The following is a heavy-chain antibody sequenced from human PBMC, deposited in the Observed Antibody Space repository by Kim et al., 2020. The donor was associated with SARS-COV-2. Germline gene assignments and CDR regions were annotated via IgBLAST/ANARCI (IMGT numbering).Heavy chain of an antibody. CDR3: ASSGTAPFDY. Sequence: GGSLRLSCAASGFTFSSYWMHWVRQAPGKGLVWVSRINSDGSTTTYADSVKGRFTISRDNAKNTLYLQMNSLRAEDTAVYYCASSGTAPFDYWGQGTLVTVSS. J-gene: IGHJ4*02. V-gene: IGHV3-74*01. D-gene: IGHD1-1*01. CDR1: GFTFSSYW. CDR2: INSDGSTT.